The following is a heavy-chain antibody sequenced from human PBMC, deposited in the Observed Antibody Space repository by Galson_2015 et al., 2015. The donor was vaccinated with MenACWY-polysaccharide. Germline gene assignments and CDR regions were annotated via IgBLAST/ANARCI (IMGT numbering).Heavy chain of an antibody. CDR2: ISHDGRGK. CDR3: ARRASPLALSKYYYYGMDV. J-gene: IGHJ6*02. Sequence: SLRLSCAASKFAFINYAMHWVRQAPGKGLEWVALISHDGRGKYYAEFVKGRFTISRDQSTNTLFLQMSSLRPEDTAVYYCARRASPLALSKYYYYGMDVWGQGTTVTVSS. V-gene: IGHV3-30*04. CDR1: KFAFINYA.